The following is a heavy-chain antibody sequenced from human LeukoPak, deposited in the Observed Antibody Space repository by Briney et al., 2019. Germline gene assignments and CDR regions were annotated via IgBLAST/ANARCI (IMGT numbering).Heavy chain of an antibody. CDR1: GFTYDEYA. CDR2: ISWNRGSI. CDR3: AKGVVVVPAAIYYGMDV. J-gene: IGHJ6*02. D-gene: IGHD2-2*02. Sequence: GGSLRLSCAASGFTYDEYAMHWVREAPGKGLEGGSGISWNRGSIGYADAVKGRFTISRDNAKNSLYLQMNSLRAEDTALDYCAKGVVVVPAAIYYGMDVWGQGTTVTVSS. V-gene: IGHV3-9*01.